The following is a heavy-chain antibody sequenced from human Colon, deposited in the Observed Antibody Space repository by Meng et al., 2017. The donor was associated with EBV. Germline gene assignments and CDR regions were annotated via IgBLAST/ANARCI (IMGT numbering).Heavy chain of an antibody. CDR1: GGSISSCNHY. Sequence: QLQLQKAGPGLVKPSQTLSLTFTVSGGSISSCNHYWSWIRQHPGKGLEYIGYIYYSGSTYYNPSLKSRVIISVDTSKNQFSLRLNSVTAADTAVYYCASLYGDSSVWYLDLWGRGTLVTVSS. J-gene: IGHJ2*01. D-gene: IGHD4-17*01. CDR2: IYYSGST. V-gene: IGHV4-31*03. CDR3: ASLYGDSSVWYLDL.